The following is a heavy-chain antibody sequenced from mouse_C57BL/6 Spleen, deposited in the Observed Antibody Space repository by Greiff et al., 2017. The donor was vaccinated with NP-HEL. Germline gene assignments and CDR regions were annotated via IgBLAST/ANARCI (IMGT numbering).Heavy chain of an antibody. CDR1: GFDFSSYA. V-gene: IGHV5-4*03. CDR3: AKGAYYAMEY. Sequence: EVKLVESGGGLVKPGGSLKLSCAASGFDFSSYAMSWVRQTPEKRLEWVATISDGGSYTYYPDNVEGRFTISRDNTTNNLYLQMSHLTSEDTAMYYCAKGAYYAMEYWGQGTSVTVAS. CDR2: ISDGGSYT. J-gene: IGHJ4*01.